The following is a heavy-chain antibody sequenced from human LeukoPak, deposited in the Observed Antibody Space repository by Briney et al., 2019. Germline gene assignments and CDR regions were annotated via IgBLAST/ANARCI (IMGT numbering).Heavy chain of an antibody. Sequence: GESLKISCKGSGYSFTSNWIGWVRQMPEKGLEWVAIIYPGDSDTRYSPSFQGQVTISADKSISTAYLQWNSLKASDTAMYYCARQAGGYCYGGSCSVLFDPWGQGTLVTVSS. CDR3: ARQAGGYCYGGSCSVLFDP. V-gene: IGHV5-51*01. D-gene: IGHD2-15*01. J-gene: IGHJ5*02. CDR2: IYPGDSDT. CDR1: GYSFTSNW.